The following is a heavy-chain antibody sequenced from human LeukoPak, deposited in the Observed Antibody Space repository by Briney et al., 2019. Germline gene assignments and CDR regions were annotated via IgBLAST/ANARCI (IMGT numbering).Heavy chain of an antibody. Sequence: PSETLSLTCTVSGGSISSSSYYWGWIRQPPGKGLEWIGSIYYSGSTYYNPSLKSRVTISVDTSKNQFSLKLSSVTAADTAVYYCARKGDGSGSYYLSYWGQGTLVTVSS. CDR2: IYYSGST. V-gene: IGHV4-39*01. J-gene: IGHJ4*02. D-gene: IGHD3-10*01. CDR3: ARKGDGSGSYYLSY. CDR1: GGSISSSSYY.